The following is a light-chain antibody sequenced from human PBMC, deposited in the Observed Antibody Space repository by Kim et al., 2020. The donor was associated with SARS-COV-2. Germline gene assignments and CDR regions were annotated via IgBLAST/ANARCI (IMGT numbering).Light chain of an antibody. CDR3: QQYGSSPPWT. V-gene: IGKV3-20*01. J-gene: IGKJ1*01. CDR1: QSVSSNF. Sequence: EIVLTQSPGTLSLSPGERATLSCRASQSVSSNFLAWYQQKPGQAPRLLIYDASSRATGIPDRFSGSGSGTDFTLTMSRLEPEDFAVYYCQQYGSSPPWTFGQGTKVDIK. CDR2: DAS.